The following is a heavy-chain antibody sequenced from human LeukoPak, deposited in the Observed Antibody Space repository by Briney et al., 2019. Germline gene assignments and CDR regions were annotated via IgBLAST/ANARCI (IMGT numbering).Heavy chain of an antibody. V-gene: IGHV1-24*01. CDR2: FDPEDGET. Sequence: ASVKVSCKVSGYTLTELSMHWVRQAPGKGLEWMGGFDPEDGETIYAQKFQGRVTMTEDTSTDTAYMELSSLRSEDTAVYYCATVPREAVAAAGAYYYYGMDVWAKGPRSPSP. J-gene: IGHJ6*02. D-gene: IGHD6-19*01. CDR1: GYTLTELS. CDR3: ATVPREAVAAAGAYYYYGMDV.